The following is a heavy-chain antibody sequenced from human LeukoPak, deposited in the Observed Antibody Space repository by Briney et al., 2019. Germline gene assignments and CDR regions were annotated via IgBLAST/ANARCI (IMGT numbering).Heavy chain of an antibody. CDR1: GFTFSSYA. D-gene: IGHD5-24*01. CDR2: ISYDGSNK. Sequence: GRSLRLSCAASGFTFSSYAMHWVRQAPGKGLEWVAVISYDGSNKYYADSVKGRFTISRDNPKNTLYLQMNSLRAEDTAVYYCARDQGYTFDYWGQGTLVTVSS. CDR3: ARDQGYTFDY. V-gene: IGHV3-30*04. J-gene: IGHJ4*02.